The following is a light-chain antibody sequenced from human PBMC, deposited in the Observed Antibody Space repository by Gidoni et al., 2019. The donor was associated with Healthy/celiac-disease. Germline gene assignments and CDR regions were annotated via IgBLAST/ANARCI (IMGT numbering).Light chain of an antibody. CDR3: QQYNSWPPGYT. CDR1: QSVSSK. V-gene: IGKV3-15*01. Sequence: EIVMTQSPATLSVSPGERATLSCRASQSVSSKLAWYQQKPGQAPRLLIYGASTRATGIPARFSGSGSGTEFTLTISNLQSEDFAVYYCQQYNSWPPGYTFGQGTKLEIK. J-gene: IGKJ2*01. CDR2: GAS.